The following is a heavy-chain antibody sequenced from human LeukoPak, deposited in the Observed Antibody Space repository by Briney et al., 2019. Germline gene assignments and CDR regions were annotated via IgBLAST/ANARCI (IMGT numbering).Heavy chain of an antibody. CDR3: SRGLDSRKLGY. V-gene: IGHV4-34*01. Sequence: GSLRLSCAASGFTFTSYAINWVRQAPGKGLEWIGSIHLSGMLYNNPSLESRVTMSRDTSKNQFSLNLNSVTAADTAVYFCSRGLDSRKLGYWGQGILVTVSS. CDR1: GFTFTSYA. D-gene: IGHD3-22*01. CDR2: IHLSGML. J-gene: IGHJ4*02.